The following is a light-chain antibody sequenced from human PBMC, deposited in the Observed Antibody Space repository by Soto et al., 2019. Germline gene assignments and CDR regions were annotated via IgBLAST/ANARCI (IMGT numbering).Light chain of an antibody. J-gene: IGKJ1*01. CDR3: QQYNGSPTWT. Sequence: DIQMTQSPSTLSASVGDRVTITCRASQSISNLLAWYQQKPGRRPYLLIFDASRLEGGVPSRFSGSGSGTEFTLTISSLQPDDFATYYCQQYNGSPTWTFGQGTKVEV. CDR1: QSISNL. CDR2: DAS. V-gene: IGKV1-5*01.